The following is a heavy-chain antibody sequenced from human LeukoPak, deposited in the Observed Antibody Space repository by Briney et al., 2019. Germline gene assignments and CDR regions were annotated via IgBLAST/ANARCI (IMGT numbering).Heavy chain of an antibody. CDR2: ISYDGSNK. Sequence: PGRSLRLSCAASGFTFSTYAMHWVRQAPGKGLEWVAVISYDGSNKYYTDSVKGRFTISRDNSKSTLYLQMNSLRAEDTAVYYCAKLADIVVVPAAYGGDYFDYWGQGTLVTVSS. V-gene: IGHV3-30-3*02. CDR1: GFTFSTYA. D-gene: IGHD2-2*01. J-gene: IGHJ4*02. CDR3: AKLADIVVVPAAYGGDYFDY.